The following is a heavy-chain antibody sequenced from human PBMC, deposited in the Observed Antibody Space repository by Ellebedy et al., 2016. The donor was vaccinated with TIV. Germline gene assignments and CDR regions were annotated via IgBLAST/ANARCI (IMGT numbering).Heavy chain of an antibody. CDR1: GFTFRNFA. V-gene: IGHV3-23*01. CDR3: AKLDSSGYYYGRLDY. CDR2: ISSSGVSS. J-gene: IGHJ4*02. D-gene: IGHD3-22*01. Sequence: GESLKISCAASGFTFRNFAVTWVRQAPGKGLEWVSSISSSGVSSDYADSVRGRVTISRDNSKSTLYLQMDSLRADDSAEYYCAKLDSSGYYYGRLDYWGQGTLVTVSS.